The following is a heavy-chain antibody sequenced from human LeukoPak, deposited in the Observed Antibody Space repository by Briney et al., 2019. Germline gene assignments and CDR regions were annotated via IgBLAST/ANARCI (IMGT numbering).Heavy chain of an antibody. V-gene: IGHV1-2*02. D-gene: IGHD2-15*01. CDR1: GYTFTGYY. J-gene: IGHJ4*02. CDR3: ARVRVGKTYCFDY. CDR2: INPNSGGT. Sequence: GASVKVSCKASGYTFTGYYMHWVRQAPGQGLEWMGWINPNSGGTNYAQKFQGRVTMTRDTSISTAYMELSRLRSDDTAVYYCARVRVGKTYCFDYWGQGTLVTVSS.